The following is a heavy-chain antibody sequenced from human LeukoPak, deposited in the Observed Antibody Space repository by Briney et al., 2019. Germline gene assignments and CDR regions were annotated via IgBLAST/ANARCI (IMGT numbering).Heavy chain of an antibody. D-gene: IGHD6-13*01. CDR2: IYYSGST. CDR3: ASVHIAAAGGWFDP. J-gene: IGHJ5*02. V-gene: IGHV4-59*01. Sequence: SETLSLTCTVSGGSISNYYWSWIRQPPGKGLEWIGYIYYSGSTNYNPSLKSRITISVDTSKNQFSLKLSSVTAADTAVYYCASVHIAAAGGWFDPWGQGTLVTVSS. CDR1: GGSISNYY.